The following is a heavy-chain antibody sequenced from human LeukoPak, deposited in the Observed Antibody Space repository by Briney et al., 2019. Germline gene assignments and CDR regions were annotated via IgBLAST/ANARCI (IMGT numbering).Heavy chain of an antibody. Sequence: PSQTLSLTCAVSGGSISSGGYSWSWIRQPPGKGLEWIGYIYYSGSTNYNPSLKSRVTISVDTSKNQFSLKLSSVTAADTAVYYCARAPVPDGAFDIWGQGAMVTVSS. V-gene: IGHV4-61*08. J-gene: IGHJ3*02. CDR3: ARAPVPDGAFDI. CDR2: IYYSGST. D-gene: IGHD1-14*01. CDR1: GGSISSGGYS.